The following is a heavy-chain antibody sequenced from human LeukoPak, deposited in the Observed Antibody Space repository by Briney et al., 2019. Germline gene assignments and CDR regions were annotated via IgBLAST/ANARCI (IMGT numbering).Heavy chain of an antibody. CDR2: ISSSSSTI. D-gene: IGHD6-6*01. CDR3: ARDRVYSSSPGFDY. J-gene: IGHJ4*02. CDR1: GFTFSSYS. Sequence: RGSLRLSCAASGFTFSSYSMNWVRQAPGKGLEWVSYISSSSSTIYYADSVKGRFTISRDNAKNSLYLQMNSLRAEDTAVYYCARDRVYSSSPGFDYWGQGTLVTVSS. V-gene: IGHV3-48*04.